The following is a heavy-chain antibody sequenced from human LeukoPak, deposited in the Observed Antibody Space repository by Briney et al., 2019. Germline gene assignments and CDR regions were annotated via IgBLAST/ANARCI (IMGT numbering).Heavy chain of an antibody. CDR1: GGTFSSYA. V-gene: IGHV1-69*13. J-gene: IGHJ4*02. Sequence: GASVEVSCKASGGTFSSYAISWVRQAPGQGLEWMGGIIPIFGTANYAQKFQGRVTITADESTSTAYMELSSLRSEDTAVYYCARDGGAVAGRFDYWGQGTLVTVSS. CDR2: IIPIFGTA. CDR3: ARDGGAVAGRFDY. D-gene: IGHD6-19*01.